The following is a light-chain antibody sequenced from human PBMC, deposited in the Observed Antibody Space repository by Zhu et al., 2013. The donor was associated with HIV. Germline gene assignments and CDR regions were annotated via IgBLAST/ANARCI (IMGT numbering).Light chain of an antibody. Sequence: DIVMTQSPDSLAVSLGERATINCKSSQSVLYSPNNKDYLAWYQQKAGQPPKLLIYWASTRQFGVPDRFSGSGSETDFTLTISSLQAEDVAVYYCQQYYSTPYTFGQGTKLEIK. CDR2: WAS. CDR1: QSVLYSPNNKDY. CDR3: QQYYSTPYT. J-gene: IGKJ2*01. V-gene: IGKV4-1*01.